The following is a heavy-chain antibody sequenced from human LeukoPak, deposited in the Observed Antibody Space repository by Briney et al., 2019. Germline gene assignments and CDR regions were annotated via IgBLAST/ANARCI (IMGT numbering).Heavy chain of an antibody. D-gene: IGHD3-22*01. CDR1: GFTFSSYA. CDR2: ISGSGGST. Sequence: GGSLRLSCAASGFTFSSYAMSWVRQAPGKGLEWVSAISGSGGSTYYADSVKGRFTISRDNSKNTLYLQMNGLRAEDTAVYYCAKDGKKWLPSYYYGMDVWGQGTTVTVSS. J-gene: IGHJ6*02. V-gene: IGHV3-23*01. CDR3: AKDGKKWLPSYYYGMDV.